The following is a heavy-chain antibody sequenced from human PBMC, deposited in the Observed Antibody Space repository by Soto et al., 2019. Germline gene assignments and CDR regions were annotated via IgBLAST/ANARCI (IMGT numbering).Heavy chain of an antibody. J-gene: IGHJ5*02. D-gene: IGHD3-22*01. V-gene: IGHV1-2*02. CDR1: GYSFTGYY. CDR3: ARESYYDSSGYSNWFDP. Sequence: GASVKVSCKTSGYSFTGYYIHWVRQAPGQGLEWMGWINPNSGATNYAQKFQGRVTMTGDTSISTAYMELKRLRSDDTAVYYCARESYYDSSGYSNWFDPWGQGTLVTVS. CDR2: INPNSGAT.